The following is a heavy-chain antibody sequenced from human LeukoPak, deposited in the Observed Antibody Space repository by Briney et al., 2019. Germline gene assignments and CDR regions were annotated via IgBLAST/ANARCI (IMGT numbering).Heavy chain of an antibody. CDR2: INHSGST. CDR3: AYNRNFALDN. CDR1: GGSFSGYY. J-gene: IGHJ4*01. V-gene: IGHV4-34*01. D-gene: IGHD1-14*01. Sequence: SETLSLTCAVYGGSFSGYYWSWIRQPPGKGLEWIGEINHSGSTNYNPSLKSRVTISVDTSKNQFPLKLSSVTAADTAVYFCAYNRNFALDNWGQGTLVTVSS.